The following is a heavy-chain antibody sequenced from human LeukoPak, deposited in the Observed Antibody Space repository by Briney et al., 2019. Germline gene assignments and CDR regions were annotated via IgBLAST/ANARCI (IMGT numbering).Heavy chain of an antibody. D-gene: IGHD5-24*01. CDR2: IYYSGST. CDR3: ARGRDGYNFFDY. J-gene: IGHJ4*02. V-gene: IGHV4-39*07. CDR1: GGSISSSSYY. Sequence: SETLSLTCTVSGGSISSSSYYWGWIRQPPGEGLEWIGSIYYSGSTYYNPSLKSRVTISVDTSKNQFSLKLSSVTAADTAVYYCARGRDGYNFFDYWGQGTLVTVSS.